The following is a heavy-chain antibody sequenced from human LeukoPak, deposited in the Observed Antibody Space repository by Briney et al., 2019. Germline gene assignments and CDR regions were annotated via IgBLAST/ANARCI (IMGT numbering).Heavy chain of an antibody. D-gene: IGHD6-19*01. J-gene: IGHJ4*02. Sequence: ASVKVSCKASGYSFINYGITWVRQAPRQGLEWMGWISASSGNTNYAQRLQGRVTMTTEASTSTAYMELRSLRSDDTAVYYCARGGGGWSGDYWGQGTVVTVSS. V-gene: IGHV1-18*01. CDR3: ARGGGGWSGDY. CDR1: GYSFINYG. CDR2: ISASSGNT.